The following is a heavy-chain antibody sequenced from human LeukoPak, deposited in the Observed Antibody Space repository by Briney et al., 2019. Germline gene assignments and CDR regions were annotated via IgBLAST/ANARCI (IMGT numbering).Heavy chain of an antibody. D-gene: IGHD6-13*01. CDR3: ARQTYSSSWFDY. CDR2: IYYSGST. Sequence: SQTLSLTCTVSGGLISSGSYYWSWIRQHPGKGLEWIGYIYYSGSTYYNPSLKSRVTISVDTSKNQFSLKLSSVTAADTAVYYCARQTYSSSWFDYWGQVTLVTVSS. V-gene: IGHV4-31*03. CDR1: GGLISSGSYY. J-gene: IGHJ4*02.